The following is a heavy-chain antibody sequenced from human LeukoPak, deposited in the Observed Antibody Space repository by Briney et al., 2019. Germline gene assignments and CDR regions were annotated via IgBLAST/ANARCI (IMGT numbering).Heavy chain of an antibody. CDR1: GITFASYT. Sequence: GGSLRLSCAASGITFASYTMSWVRQAPGKGLEWVSTIRGIGNSTYYADSVKGRFTISRDNSKNTLYLQMSSLRVEDTAVYHCAKDGPLANFDYWGQGTLVTVSS. V-gene: IGHV3-23*01. D-gene: IGHD3-3*02. CDR2: IRGIGNST. CDR3: AKDGPLANFDY. J-gene: IGHJ4*02.